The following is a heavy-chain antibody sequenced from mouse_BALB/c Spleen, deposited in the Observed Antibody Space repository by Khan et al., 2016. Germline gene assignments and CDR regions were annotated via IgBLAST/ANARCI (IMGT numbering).Heavy chain of an antibody. CDR1: GFTFSNYW. CDR2: IRLKSDDYVT. Sequence: EVKLEVSGGGLVQPGGSMKLSCVASGFTFSNYWMNWVRQSPEKGLAWVAEIRLKSDDYVTHYAESVNERVTNSRNDSKSSFYLQRYNLRAAGTAIYYCCILLWGPGTTLTVSS. J-gene: IGHJ2*01. V-gene: IGHV6-6*02. CDR3: CILL.